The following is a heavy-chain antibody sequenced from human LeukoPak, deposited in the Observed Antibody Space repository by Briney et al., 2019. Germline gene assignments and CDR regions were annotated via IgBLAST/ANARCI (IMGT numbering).Heavy chain of an antibody. D-gene: IGHD3-10*01. V-gene: IGHV1-2*02. CDR2: INPNSGGT. CDR3: ARVGKGTGFDY. Sequence: GASVKVSCKASGYTFTGYYMHWVRQAPGQGLEWMGWINPNSGGTNYAQKFQGRVTMTRNTSISTAYMELSSLRSEDTAVYYCARVGKGTGFDYWGQGTLVTVSS. J-gene: IGHJ4*02. CDR1: GYTFTGYY.